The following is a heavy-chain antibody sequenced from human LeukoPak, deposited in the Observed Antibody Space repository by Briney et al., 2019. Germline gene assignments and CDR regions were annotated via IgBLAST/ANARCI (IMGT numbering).Heavy chain of an antibody. J-gene: IGHJ4*02. Sequence: SETLSLTCTVSGGSISSYYWSWIRQPPGKGLEWIGYIYYSGSTNYNPSLKSRVTISVDTSRNQFSLKLSSVTAADTAVYYCARGEMVYAINFDYWGQGTLVTVSS. V-gene: IGHV4-59*01. CDR3: ARGEMVYAINFDY. CDR1: GGSISSYY. CDR2: IYYSGST. D-gene: IGHD2-8*01.